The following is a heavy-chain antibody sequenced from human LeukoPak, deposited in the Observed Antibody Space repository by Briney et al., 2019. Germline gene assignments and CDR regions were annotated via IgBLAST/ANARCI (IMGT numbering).Heavy chain of an antibody. Sequence: GASVKVSCKASGYTFTSYGISWVRQAPGQGLEWMGWISAYNGNTNYAQKLQGRVTMTTDTSTSTAYMELRSLRSDDTAVYYCAREASFAGYSGYDDYWGQGTLVTVSS. J-gene: IGHJ4*02. CDR3: AREASFAGYSGYDDY. D-gene: IGHD5-12*01. CDR2: ISAYNGNT. V-gene: IGHV1-18*01. CDR1: GYTFTSYG.